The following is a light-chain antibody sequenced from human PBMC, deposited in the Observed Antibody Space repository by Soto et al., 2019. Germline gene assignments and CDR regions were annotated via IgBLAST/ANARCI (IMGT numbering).Light chain of an antibody. Sequence: DIQMTQSPSSLSASVRDRVTITCRASQGISNYLAWYQQKPGKVPKLLIYAASTLHSGVPSRFSGSGSGTDFTLTISSLQPEDVATYYCQEYDSAPWTFGQGNKVEIK. V-gene: IGKV1-27*01. J-gene: IGKJ1*01. CDR1: QGISNY. CDR3: QEYDSAPWT. CDR2: AAS.